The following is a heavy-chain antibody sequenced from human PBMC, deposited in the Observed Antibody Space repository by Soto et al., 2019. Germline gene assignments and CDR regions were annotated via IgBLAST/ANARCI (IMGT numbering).Heavy chain of an antibody. Sequence: EVQLVESGGGLVQPGGSLRLSCAASGLTVSGNYMSWVRQAPGKGLEWVSVIYTAGSTFYADSVKGRFTISRDIYKNTLYLQMNILRAEDTAVYYCARDWAFGSGNYGMDVWGRGTTVTVSS. CDR3: ARDWAFGSGNYGMDV. J-gene: IGHJ6*02. D-gene: IGHD3-10*01. V-gene: IGHV3-66*01. CDR2: IYTAGST. CDR1: GLTVSGNY.